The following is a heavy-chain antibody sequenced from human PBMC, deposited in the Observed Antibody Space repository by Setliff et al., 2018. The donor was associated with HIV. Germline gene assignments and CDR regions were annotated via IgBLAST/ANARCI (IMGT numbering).Heavy chain of an antibody. CDR3: ARERDAGYYYGSGSYHPFDY. D-gene: IGHD3-10*01. Sequence: ISSYYWNWIRQPAGKGLEWIGRIYISGSTNYNPSLKSRVTMSVDTSKNQFSLKLTSVTAADTAVYYCARERDAGYYYGSGSYHPFDYWGQGTLVTSPQ. CDR1: ISSYY. J-gene: IGHJ4*02. V-gene: IGHV4-4*07. CDR2: IYISGST.